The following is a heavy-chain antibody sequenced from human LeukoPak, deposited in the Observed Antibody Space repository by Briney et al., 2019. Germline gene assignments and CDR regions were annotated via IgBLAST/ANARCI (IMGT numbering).Heavy chain of an antibody. Sequence: SVKVSCKASGGTFSSYAISWVRQAPGQGLEWMGGIIPIFGTANYAQKFQGRVTITADESTSTAYVELSSLRSEDTAVYYCASTPGYSGYGGAFDYWGQGTLVTVSS. CDR3: ASTPGYSGYGGAFDY. CDR2: IIPIFGTA. D-gene: IGHD5-12*01. CDR1: GGTFSSYA. V-gene: IGHV1-69*13. J-gene: IGHJ4*02.